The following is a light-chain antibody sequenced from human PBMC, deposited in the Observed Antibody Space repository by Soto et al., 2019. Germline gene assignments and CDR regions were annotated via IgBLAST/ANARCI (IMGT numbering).Light chain of an antibody. Sequence: QSALPQPPSASGAPGQSVASSCTGTSSDVGGYNYVSWYQQHPGKAPKLMIYEVNKRPSGVPDRFSGSKSGNTASLTVSGLQADDEADYYCSSYAVSSNGLGTGTKLTVL. J-gene: IGLJ1*01. CDR1: SSDVGGYNY. CDR2: EVN. CDR3: SSYAVSSNG. V-gene: IGLV2-8*01.